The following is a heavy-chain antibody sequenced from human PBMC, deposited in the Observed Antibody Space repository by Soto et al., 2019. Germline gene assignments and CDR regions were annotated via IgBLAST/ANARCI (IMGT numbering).Heavy chain of an antibody. CDR2: IYDGGNT. V-gene: IGHV4-30-4*01. CDR3: ARGPSGDKVDS. J-gene: IGHJ4*02. CDR1: GGSINTVNYW. D-gene: IGHD7-27*01. Sequence: QVQLQESGPGLVKPSQTLSLPCTVSGGSINTVNYWWSWIRQSPDMGPEWIGHIYDGGNTYNNPSLESRAAMSVDTSKNQFSLTLSSVSAADTAVYYCARGPSGDKVDSWGQGTLVTVSS.